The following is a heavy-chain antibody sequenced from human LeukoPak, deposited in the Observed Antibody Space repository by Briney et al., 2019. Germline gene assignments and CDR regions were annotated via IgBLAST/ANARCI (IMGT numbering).Heavy chain of an antibody. Sequence: ASVKVSCKTSGYTFTNYAMNWVRQAPGQGLEWMSWINPNTGNPAYAQGFTGRFVFSLDTSVSTAYLQISSLEAEDTAVYYCARAIMHLGELSLPSYWGQGTLVTVSS. D-gene: IGHD3-16*02. V-gene: IGHV7-4-1*02. CDR1: GYTFTNYA. J-gene: IGHJ4*02. CDR2: INPNTGNP. CDR3: ARAIMHLGELSLPSY.